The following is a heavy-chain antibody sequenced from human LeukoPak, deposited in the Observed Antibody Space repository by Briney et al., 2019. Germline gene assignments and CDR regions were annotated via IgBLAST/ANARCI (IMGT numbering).Heavy chain of an antibody. CDR3: ARGVPVSWGGYYFDS. J-gene: IGHJ4*02. Sequence: PSETLSLTCTVSGGSISSYYWSWIRQPPGKGLEWIGYIYYRGITNYNPSLKSRLTISVDTPKNQFSLKLSSVTAADTALYYCARGVPVSWGGYYFDSWGQGTLVTVSS. CDR1: GGSISSYY. CDR2: IYYRGIT. D-gene: IGHD3-10*01. V-gene: IGHV4-59*01.